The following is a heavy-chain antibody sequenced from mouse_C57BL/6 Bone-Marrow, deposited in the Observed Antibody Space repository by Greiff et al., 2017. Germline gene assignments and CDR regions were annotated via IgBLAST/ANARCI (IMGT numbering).Heavy chain of an antibody. J-gene: IGHJ4*01. CDR2: IYPRSGNT. V-gene: IGHV1-81*01. CDR3: ARWDYSNYLYARDY. D-gene: IGHD2-5*01. Sequence: QVQLQQSGAELARPGASVKLSCKASGYTFTSYGISWVKQRTGQGLEWIGEIYPRSGNTYYNEKFKGKATLTADKSSSTAYMELRSLTSEDSAVYFCARWDYSNYLYARDYWGQGTSVTVSS. CDR1: GYTFTSYG.